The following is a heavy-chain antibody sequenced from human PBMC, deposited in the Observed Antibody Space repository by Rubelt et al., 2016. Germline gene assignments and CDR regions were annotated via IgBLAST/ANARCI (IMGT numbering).Heavy chain of an antibody. CDR3: ARRRGGDGFDY. CDR1: GYSFTSYW. Sequence: EVQLVQSGAAVKKPGESLKISCKAFGYSFTSYWVGWVRQMPGKGLEWMGIIYPGDSETRYSPSFHGQVTISADKSISTAYLQWNSLKASDTAIYYCARRRGGDGFDYWGQGTLVTVSS. J-gene: IGHJ4*01. D-gene: IGHD2-15*01. CDR2: IYPGDSET. V-gene: IGHV5-51*01.